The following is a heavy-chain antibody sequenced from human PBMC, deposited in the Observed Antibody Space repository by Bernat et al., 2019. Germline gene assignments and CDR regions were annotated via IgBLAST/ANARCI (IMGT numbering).Heavy chain of an antibody. CDR2: IYWDDDK. CDR3: AHSPTIVVVPAALNSGYHFDY. CDR1: GFSLSTSGVG. V-gene: IGHV2-5*02. Sequence: QITLQESGPTLVKPTQTLTLTCTFSGFSLSTSGVGVGWIRQPPGNALEWLALIYWDDDKRYSPSLKSRLTIPKDTPKNQVGLNMTHIAPVDTATYYCAHSPTIVVVPAALNSGYHFDYWGQGTLVTVSS. D-gene: IGHD2-2*01. J-gene: IGHJ4*02.